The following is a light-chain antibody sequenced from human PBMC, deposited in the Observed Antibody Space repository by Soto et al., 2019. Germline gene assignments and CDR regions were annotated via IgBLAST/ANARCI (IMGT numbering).Light chain of an antibody. J-gene: IGKJ2*01. CDR3: QQYNSYSYT. Sequence: DIQMTQSTSTLSASVGDRVTITCRASQSITSWLAWYQQKPGKAPKLLIYTSSRLESGVPSRFSGSGSGTEFTLTISSRQPDDFATYYCQQYNSYSYTFGQGTKLEIK. CDR2: TSS. V-gene: IGKV1-5*03. CDR1: QSITSW.